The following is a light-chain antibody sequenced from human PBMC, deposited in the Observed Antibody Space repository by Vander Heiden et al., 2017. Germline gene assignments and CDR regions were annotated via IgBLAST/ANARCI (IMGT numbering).Light chain of an antibody. V-gene: IGLV3-21*02. J-gene: IGLJ3*02. CDR2: HDY. CDR3: QVWDNSSVV. Sequence: SSVLSQPPSLSVAPGQTARITCGGNNIGSKSVHWYQQKSGQAPVLVVYHDYDRPSGIPERFSGSNSGNTATLTISRVEAGDEADYYCQVWDNSSVVFGGGTKLTVL. CDR1: NIGSKS.